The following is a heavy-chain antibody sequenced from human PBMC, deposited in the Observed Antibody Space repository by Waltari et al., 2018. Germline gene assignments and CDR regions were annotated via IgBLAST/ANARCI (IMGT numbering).Heavy chain of an antibody. V-gene: IGHV3-48*03. CDR2: ISSSGSTI. Sequence: EVQLVESGGGLVQPGGALSLPREASGFTFSSFERNWARQAPGKGLEWVSYISSSGSTIYYADSVKGRFTISRDNAKNSLYLQMNSLRAEDTAVYYCARADYYYYGMDVWGQGTTVTVSS. J-gene: IGHJ6*02. CDR3: ARADYYYYGMDV. CDR1: GFTFSSFE.